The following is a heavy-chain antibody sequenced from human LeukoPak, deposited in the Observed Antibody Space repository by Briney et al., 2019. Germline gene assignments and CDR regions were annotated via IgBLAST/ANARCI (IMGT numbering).Heavy chain of an antibody. V-gene: IGHV3-7*03. CDR1: GFTFSSYW. Sequence: PGGSLRLSCAASGFTFSSYWMSWVRQAPGKGLEWVANIKQDGSEKSYVDSVKGRFTISRDDAKNSLFLQMNSLRVEDTAVYYCAKSTGDRTQYWLNAFDIWGQGTMVTVSS. D-gene: IGHD5-12*01. CDR2: IKQDGSEK. J-gene: IGHJ3*02. CDR3: AKSTGDRTQYWLNAFDI.